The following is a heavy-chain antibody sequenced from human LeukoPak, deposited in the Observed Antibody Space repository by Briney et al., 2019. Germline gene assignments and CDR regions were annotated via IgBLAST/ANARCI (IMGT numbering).Heavy chain of an antibody. CDR3: AKDGYDFWSGYYSYGMDV. D-gene: IGHD3-3*01. Sequence: PGGSLRLSCAASGFTFSSYAMSWFRQAPGRGLEWVSAISGSGGSTYYADSVKGRFTISRDNSKNTLYLQMNSLRAEDTAVYYCAKDGYDFWSGYYSYGMDVWGQGTTVTVSS. CDR2: ISGSGGST. V-gene: IGHV3-23*01. CDR1: GFTFSSYA. J-gene: IGHJ6*02.